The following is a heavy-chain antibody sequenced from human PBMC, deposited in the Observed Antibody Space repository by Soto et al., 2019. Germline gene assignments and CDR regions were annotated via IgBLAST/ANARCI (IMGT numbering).Heavy chain of an antibody. J-gene: IGHJ6*02. V-gene: IGHV3-74*01. D-gene: IGHD3-16*02. Sequence: PGGSLRLSCAASEFTFSNYWFHWVRQTPGKGLMWVSRINGDGSNTFYADSVKGRFTISRDNAKNTLYLQMNSLRAEDTALYYCARGYRWCMDVWGQGTTVTVSS. CDR1: EFTFSNYW. CDR3: ARGYRWCMDV. CDR2: INGDGSNT.